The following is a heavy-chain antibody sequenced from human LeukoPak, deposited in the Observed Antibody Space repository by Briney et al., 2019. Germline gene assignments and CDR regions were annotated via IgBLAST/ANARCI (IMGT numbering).Heavy chain of an antibody. CDR2: INQDGSEK. Sequence: GGSLRLSCAASGFTFSSYWMSWVRQAPGKGLEWVANINQDGSEKNYVDSVKGRFTVSGDNAKDSLYLQMNSLRAEDTAVYYCAKALEWELLEAFDYWGQGTLVTVSS. CDR3: AKALEWELLEAFDY. CDR1: GFTFSSYW. J-gene: IGHJ4*02. V-gene: IGHV3-7*01. D-gene: IGHD1-26*01.